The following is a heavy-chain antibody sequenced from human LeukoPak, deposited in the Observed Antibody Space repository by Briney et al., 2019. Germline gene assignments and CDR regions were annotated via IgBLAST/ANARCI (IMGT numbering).Heavy chain of an antibody. Sequence: SETLSLTCTVSGGSIRSSSYYWGRIRQPPGKGLEWIGSIYYSGSTYYNPYLKSRVTISVDTSKNQFSLKLSSVTAADTAVSYCARFNDILTGYYAGGWFDPWGQGTLVTVSS. CDR3: ARFNDILTGYYAGGWFDP. J-gene: IGHJ5*02. V-gene: IGHV4-39*01. D-gene: IGHD3-9*01. CDR1: GGSIRSSSYY. CDR2: IYYSGST.